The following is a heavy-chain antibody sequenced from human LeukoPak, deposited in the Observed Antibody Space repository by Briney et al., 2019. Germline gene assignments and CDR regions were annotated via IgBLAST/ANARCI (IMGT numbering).Heavy chain of an antibody. V-gene: IGHV3-30*18. CDR1: GFTFSAYA. CDR2: ISCDGNTK. J-gene: IGHJ4*02. CDR3: AKDFGSSVGYSPFDY. Sequence: PGGSLRLSCAASGFTFSAYAMHGVRQAPGKGLDWVAFISCDGNTKYYADSVKGRFTISRDSSKNTLSLQTDSLGSDDTAVYYCAKDFGSSVGYSPFDYWGQGTLVTVSS. D-gene: IGHD2-15*01.